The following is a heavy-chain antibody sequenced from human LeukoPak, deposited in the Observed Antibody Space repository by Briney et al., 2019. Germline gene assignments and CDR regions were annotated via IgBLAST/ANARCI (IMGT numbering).Heavy chain of an antibody. CDR2: IRQDESEK. CDR3: TRDASYYDSSGYYDGFDL. J-gene: IGHJ3*01. CDR1: GFTFSNYW. D-gene: IGHD3-22*01. V-gene: IGHV3-7*01. Sequence: GGSLRLSCAASGFTFSNYWMTWVRQAPGKGLEWVANIRQDESEKYYVDSVKGRFTISRDNAKKSLYLQMNSLRAEDTAVYYCTRDASYYDSSGYYDGFDLWGQGTMVTVSS.